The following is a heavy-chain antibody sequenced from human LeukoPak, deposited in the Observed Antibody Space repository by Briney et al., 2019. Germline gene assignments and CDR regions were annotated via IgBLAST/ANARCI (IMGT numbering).Heavy chain of an antibody. J-gene: IGHJ5*02. V-gene: IGHV4-34*01. CDR3: AKNNWFDP. CDR2: IHHSVGT. CDR1: GASFSDYY. Sequence: SETLSLTCVIYGASFSDYYWSWIRQPPGKGLEWIGEIHHSVGTKYNPSLKSRATISADTSKNQFSLNLSSVTAADTAVYYCAKNNWFDPWGLGTLVTVSS.